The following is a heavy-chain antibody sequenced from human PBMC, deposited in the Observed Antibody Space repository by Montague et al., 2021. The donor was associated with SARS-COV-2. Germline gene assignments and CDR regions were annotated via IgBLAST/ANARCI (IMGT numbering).Heavy chain of an antibody. V-gene: IGHV2-70*01. CDR1: AFSLNTSGMC. CDR2: IDWAEDQ. J-gene: IGHJ4*02. CDR3: ARSYGDYRDSYFDY. D-gene: IGHD4-17*01. Sequence: PALVTPTQTLTLTCTFSAFSLNTSGMCVSWIRQPPVKALEWLALIDWAEDQYYSTSLKTRLTISKDTSKNQVVLTMTNMDPIDTATYYCARSYGDYRDSYFDYWGQGTLVTVSS.